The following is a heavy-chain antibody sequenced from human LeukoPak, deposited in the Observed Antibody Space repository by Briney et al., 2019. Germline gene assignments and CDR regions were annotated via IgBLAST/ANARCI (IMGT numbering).Heavy chain of an antibody. CDR2: IKSEIYGGTT. Sequence: GGSLRLSCAATGFTFSNAWMNWVRQAPGKGLEWVGRIKSEIYGGTTDYAAPVKGRFTISRDDSKNTLYLQMNSLKTEDTAVYYCTTLWYYYHNTDYWGQGTPVTVSS. CDR3: TTLWYYYHNTDY. CDR1: GFTFSNAW. V-gene: IGHV3-15*01. D-gene: IGHD3-22*01. J-gene: IGHJ4*02.